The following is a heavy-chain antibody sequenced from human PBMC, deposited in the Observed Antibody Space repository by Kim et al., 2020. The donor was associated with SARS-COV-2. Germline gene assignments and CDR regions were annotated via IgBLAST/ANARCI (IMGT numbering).Heavy chain of an antibody. D-gene: IGHD6-19*01. Sequence: GGSLRLSCAASGFTFSSYGMHWVRQAPGKGLEWVAVIWYDGSNKYYADSVKGRFTISRDNSKNTLYLQMNSLRAEDTAVYYCARDCSSGCGIDYWGQGTLVTVSS. CDR3: ARDCSSGCGIDY. J-gene: IGHJ4*02. V-gene: IGHV3-33*01. CDR2: IWYDGSNK. CDR1: GFTFSSYG.